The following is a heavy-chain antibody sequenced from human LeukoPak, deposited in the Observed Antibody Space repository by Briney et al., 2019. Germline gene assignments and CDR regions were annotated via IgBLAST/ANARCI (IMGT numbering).Heavy chain of an antibody. V-gene: IGHV4-34*01. CDR3: ARVEDSGYDWGYFDY. D-gene: IGHD5-12*01. CDR2: INHSGST. Sequence: SETLSLTCAVYGGSFSGYYWSWIRQPPGKGLEWIGEINHSGSTNHNPSLKSRVTISVDTSKNQFSLKLSSVTAADTAVYYCARVEDSGYDWGYFDYWGQGTLVTVSS. CDR1: GGSFSGYY. J-gene: IGHJ4*02.